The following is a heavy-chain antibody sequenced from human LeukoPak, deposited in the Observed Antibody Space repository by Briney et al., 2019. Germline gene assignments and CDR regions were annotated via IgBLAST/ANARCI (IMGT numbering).Heavy chain of an antibody. CDR1: GFTFSNYD. CDR2: IWSDGKIE. D-gene: IGHD6-13*01. Sequence: PGGSLRLSCAASGFTFSNYDMHWVRQSPGKGLEGLSLIWSDGKIEQYAASVEGRITISRDNSKNTVYLQMNSLRGEDTAVYYCAKDPGTATRGFHMDVWGKGTRVTVSS. CDR3: AKDPGTATRGFHMDV. J-gene: IGHJ6*03. V-gene: IGHV3-30*02.